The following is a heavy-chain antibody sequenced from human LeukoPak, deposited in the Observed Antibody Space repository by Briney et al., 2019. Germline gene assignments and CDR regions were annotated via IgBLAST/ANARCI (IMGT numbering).Heavy chain of an antibody. V-gene: IGHV5-51*01. CDR2: IYPGDSDT. CDR3: ARRLRSSSSWYERGTPLDY. Sequence: GESLKISCKGSGDSFSNYWIGWVRQMPGKGLEWMGIIYPGDSDTRYSPSFQGQVTISADKSISTAYLQWSSLKASDTAMYYCARRLRSSSSWYERGTPLDYWGQGTLVTVSS. D-gene: IGHD6-13*01. CDR1: GDSFSNYW. J-gene: IGHJ4*02.